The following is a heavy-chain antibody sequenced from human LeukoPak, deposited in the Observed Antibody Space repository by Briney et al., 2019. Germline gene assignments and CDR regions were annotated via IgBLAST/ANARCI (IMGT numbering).Heavy chain of an antibody. CDR2: ISSSSSYI. V-gene: IGHV3-21*01. Sequence: GGSLRLSCAASGFTFSSYSMNWVRQAPGKGLEWVSSISSSSSYIYYADSVKGRFTISRDNAKNSLYLQMNNLRAEDTAVYYCARDPSLYCSSTSCYQEALPGMDVWGQGTTVTVSS. CDR3: ARDPSLYCSSTSCYQEALPGMDV. J-gene: IGHJ6*02. D-gene: IGHD2-2*01. CDR1: GFTFSSYS.